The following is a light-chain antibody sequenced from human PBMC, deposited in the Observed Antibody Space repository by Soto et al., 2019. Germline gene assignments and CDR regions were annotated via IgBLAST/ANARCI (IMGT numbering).Light chain of an antibody. J-gene: IGKJ4*01. Sequence: EIVMTQSPATLSVSPGERASLSCRASLSISHDLAWYQQIPGRSPRFLIYRASARAAGVPDRFSGSGSETEFTLTISSLQSEDFAVYYCQPYNSWPLTFGGGTKVEIK. CDR3: QPYNSWPLT. CDR2: RAS. V-gene: IGKV3-15*01. CDR1: LSISHD.